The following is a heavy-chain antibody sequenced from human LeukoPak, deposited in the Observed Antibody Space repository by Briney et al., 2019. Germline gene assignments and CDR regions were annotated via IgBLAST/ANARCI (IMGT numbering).Heavy chain of an antibody. V-gene: IGHV4-4*02. Sequence: SETLSLTCSVSGGSTSSSNWWCGVRQPPGKGLEWSGEIYHSGSTNYSPSLESRVTISVDKSKNQFSLKLSSVTAADTAVYYCAGLKYSRGWYGMDVWGKGTTVTVS. CDR1: GGSTSSSNW. CDR3: AGLKYSRGWYGMDV. CDR2: IYHSGST. D-gene: IGHD6-19*01. J-gene: IGHJ6*04.